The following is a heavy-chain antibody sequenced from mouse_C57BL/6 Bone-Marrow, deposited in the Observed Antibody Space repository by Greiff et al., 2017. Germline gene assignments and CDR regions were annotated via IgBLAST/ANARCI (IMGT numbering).Heavy chain of an antibody. Sequence: VQLQESGPELVKPGASVKISCKASGYAFSSSWMNWVKQRPGKGLEWIGRIYPGDGDTNYNGKFKGKATLTADKSSSTAYMQLSSLTSEDSAVYFCARRGDYGSSYGYWYFDVWGTGTTVTVSS. D-gene: IGHD1-1*01. CDR2: IYPGDGDT. CDR1: GYAFSSSW. J-gene: IGHJ1*03. CDR3: ARRGDYGSSYGYWYFDV. V-gene: IGHV1-82*01.